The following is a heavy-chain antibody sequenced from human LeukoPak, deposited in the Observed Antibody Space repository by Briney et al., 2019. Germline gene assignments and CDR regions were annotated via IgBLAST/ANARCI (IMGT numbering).Heavy chain of an antibody. CDR3: ARGAPIVVVPAASSPGPYYMDV. J-gene: IGHJ6*03. Sequence: SETLSLTCTVPGGSISSYYWSWIRQPAGKGLEWIGRIYTSGSTNYNPSLKSRVTMSVDTSKNQFSLKLSSVTAADTAVYYCARGAPIVVVPAASSPGPYYMDVWGKGTTVTVSS. D-gene: IGHD2-2*01. CDR1: GGSISSYY. CDR2: IYTSGST. V-gene: IGHV4-4*07.